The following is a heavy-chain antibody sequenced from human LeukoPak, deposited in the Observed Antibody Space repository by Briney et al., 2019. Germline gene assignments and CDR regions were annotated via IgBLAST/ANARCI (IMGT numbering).Heavy chain of an antibody. CDR1: GYRFSNYW. V-gene: IGHV5-51*01. D-gene: IGHD1-1*01. J-gene: IGHJ4*02. Sequence: PGESLKISCQGSGYRFSNYWIVWMRQMPGKGLEWMGITYPGDSDTRYSPSFQGQVTISADRSVNTAYLQWSSLKASDTAMYYCARLLRSQLLPLLLYWGQGTLVTVSS. CDR3: ARLLRSQLLPLLLY. CDR2: TYPGDSDT.